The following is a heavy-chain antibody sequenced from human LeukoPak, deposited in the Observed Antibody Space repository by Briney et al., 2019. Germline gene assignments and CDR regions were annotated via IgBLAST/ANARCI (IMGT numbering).Heavy chain of an antibody. CDR3: ARHSRSGYSGYENAFDI. V-gene: IGHV4-34*01. Sequence: SETLSLTCAVYGGSFSGYYWGWIRQPPGKGLEWIGGIYYSGSTYYTPSLKSRVTISVDTSKNQFSLKLSSVTAADTAVYYCARHSRSGYSGYENAFDIWGQGTMVTVSS. D-gene: IGHD5-12*01. J-gene: IGHJ3*02. CDR2: IYYSGST. CDR1: GGSFSGYY.